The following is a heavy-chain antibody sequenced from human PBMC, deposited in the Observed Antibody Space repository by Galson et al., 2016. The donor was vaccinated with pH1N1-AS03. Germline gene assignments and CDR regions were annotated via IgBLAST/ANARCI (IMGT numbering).Heavy chain of an antibody. CDR3: VRFTGMDFTLYYFAY. D-gene: IGHD1-1*01. CDR1: GFTFEDHA. V-gene: IGHV3-9*01. CDR2: ISWNSGKL. Sequence: SLRLSCAASGFTFEDHAMHWVRQIPGRGLEWVSHISWNSGKLGYAASVNGRFTISRDNAKNSVYLQMNRLRLEDTALYYCVRFTGMDFTLYYFAYWGQGALVTVSS. J-gene: IGHJ4*02.